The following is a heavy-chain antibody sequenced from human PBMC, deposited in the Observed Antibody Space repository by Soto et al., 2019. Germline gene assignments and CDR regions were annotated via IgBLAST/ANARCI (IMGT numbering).Heavy chain of an antibody. CDR2: ISAYNGNT. V-gene: IGHV1-18*01. Sequence: ASVKVSCTASGYTFTSYGSIWVRQAPGQGLEWMGWISAYNGNTNYAQKLQGRVTMTTDTSTSTAYMELRSLRSDDTAVYYCARSIAAAVDFDYWGQGTLVTVSS. J-gene: IGHJ4*02. CDR1: GYTFTSYG. D-gene: IGHD6-13*01. CDR3: ARSIAAAVDFDY.